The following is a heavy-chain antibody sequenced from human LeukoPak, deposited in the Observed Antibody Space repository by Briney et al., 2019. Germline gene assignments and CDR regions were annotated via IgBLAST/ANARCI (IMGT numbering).Heavy chain of an antibody. CDR3: VRDCCSWSFDY. Sequence: KPGGSLRLSCAASGFTFNMYSMNWVRQAPGKGLEWVSSISSSSGYIYYAGSVKGRFTISRDNAKNSLYLQMNSLRAEDTAVYYCVRDCCSWSFDYWGQGTLVTVSS. V-gene: IGHV3-21*01. J-gene: IGHJ4*02. CDR2: ISSSSGYI. CDR1: GFTFNMYS. D-gene: IGHD2-15*01.